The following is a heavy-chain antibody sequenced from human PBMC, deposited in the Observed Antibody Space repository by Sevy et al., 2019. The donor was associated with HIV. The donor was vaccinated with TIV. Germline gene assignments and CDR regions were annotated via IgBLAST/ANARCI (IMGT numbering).Heavy chain of an antibody. J-gene: IGHJ6*02. CDR3: ARDVTVTTTARYGLDI. CDR2: ISAYNGNR. Sequence: ASVKVSCKGSGYTFANYGISWVRQAPGQGLEWMGWISAYNGNRNYVQKFQGRVTMTTDTSTNTAYMELRSLTSADTAVDYCARDVTVTTTARYGLDIWGQGTTVTVSS. V-gene: IGHV1-18*01. D-gene: IGHD4-17*01. CDR1: GYTFANYG.